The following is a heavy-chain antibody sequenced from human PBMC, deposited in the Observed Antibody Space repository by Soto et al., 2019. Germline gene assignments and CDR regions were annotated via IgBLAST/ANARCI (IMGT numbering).Heavy chain of an antibody. CDR1: GFTFSGYA. Sequence: GGSLRLSCAASGFTFSGYAMTWVRQAPGKGLEWVSAISSSGDSTYYADSVKGRFTISRDNSKNTLYLQMNSLRADDTAVYYCAKESEIFGVVDYWGQGTLVTVSS. CDR3: AKESEIFGVVDY. D-gene: IGHD3-3*01. J-gene: IGHJ4*02. CDR2: ISSSGDST. V-gene: IGHV3-23*01.